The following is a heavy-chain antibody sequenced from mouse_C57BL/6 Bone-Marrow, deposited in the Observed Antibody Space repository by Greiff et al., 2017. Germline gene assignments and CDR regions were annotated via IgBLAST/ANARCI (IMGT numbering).Heavy chain of an antibody. Sequence: VQLQQSGPELVKPGASVKISCKASGYSFTDYNMNWVKQSNGKSLEWIGVINPTYGTTSYNQKFKGKATLTVDQSSSTAYMQLNSLTSEDSAVYYGARYYYDSHYYAIDYWGQGTSVTVSS. V-gene: IGHV1-39*01. D-gene: IGHD1-1*01. CDR1: GYSFTDYN. J-gene: IGHJ4*01. CDR3: ARYYYDSHYYAIDY. CDR2: INPTYGTT.